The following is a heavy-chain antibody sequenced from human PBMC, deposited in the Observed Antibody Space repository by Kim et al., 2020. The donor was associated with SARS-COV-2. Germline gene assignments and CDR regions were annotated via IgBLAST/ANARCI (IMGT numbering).Heavy chain of an antibody. CDR3: AILDYYDSSGYYGDY. V-gene: IGHV1-46*01. D-gene: IGHD3-22*01. J-gene: IGHJ4*02. Sequence: QKFQGRVTMTRDTSTSTVYMELSSLRSEDTAVYYCAILDYYDSSGYYGDYWGQGTLVTVSS.